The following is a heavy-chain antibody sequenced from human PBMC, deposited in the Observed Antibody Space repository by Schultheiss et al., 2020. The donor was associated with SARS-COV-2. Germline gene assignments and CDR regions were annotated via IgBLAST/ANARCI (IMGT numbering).Heavy chain of an antibody. CDR2: VNHGGST. Sequence: SETLSLTCTVSGGSISSYYWSWIRQPPGKGLEWIGEVNHGGSTRYNPSLGSRLTMSVDTSKNQFSLKLSSVTAADTAVYYCARSYDSHPMDVWGKGTTVTVSS. J-gene: IGHJ6*03. D-gene: IGHD5-12*01. V-gene: IGHV4-34*10. CDR3: ARSYDSHPMDV. CDR1: GGSISSYY.